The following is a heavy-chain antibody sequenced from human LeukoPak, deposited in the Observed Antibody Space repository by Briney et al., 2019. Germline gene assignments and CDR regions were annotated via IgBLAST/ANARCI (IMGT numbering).Heavy chain of an antibody. D-gene: IGHD3-10*01. V-gene: IGHV4-4*02. CDR3: ARDTRTYYYGSVGMDV. CDR1: GGSISSSNW. CDR2: IYHSGST. Sequence: KPSGTLSLTCAVPGGSISSSNWWSWVRQPPGKGLEWIGEIYHSGSTNYNPSLKSRVTISVDKSKNQFSLKLSSVTAADTAVYYCARDTRTYYYGSVGMDVWGQGTTVTVSS. J-gene: IGHJ6*02.